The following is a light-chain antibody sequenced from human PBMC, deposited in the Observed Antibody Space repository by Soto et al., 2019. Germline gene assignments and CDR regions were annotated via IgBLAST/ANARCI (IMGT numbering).Light chain of an antibody. CDR1: QFVSRR. V-gene: IGKV3-15*01. CDR3: QEYSHWPPGM. J-gene: IGKJ1*01. Sequence: EMVVTQSPATLSASPGERVTLSCRASQFVSRRLAWYQQRLGHVPRLLIYDTSTRAPGISARFSGSGSGTEFTLTIRSLQSEDFEVYYCQEYSHWPPGMCGPGNTVDIK. CDR2: DTS.